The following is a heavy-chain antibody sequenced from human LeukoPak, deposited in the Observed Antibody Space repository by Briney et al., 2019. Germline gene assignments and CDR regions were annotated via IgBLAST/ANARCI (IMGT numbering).Heavy chain of an antibody. V-gene: IGHV3-43D*03. CDR2: ISWDGGST. J-gene: IGHJ6*03. CDR3: AKDTHVTRSASWVQQYYMDV. CDR1: GFTFDDYA. D-gene: IGHD2-2*01. Sequence: GGSLRLSCAASGFTFDDYAMHWVRQAPGKGLEWVSLISWDGGSTYYADSVKGRFTISRDNSKNSLYLQMNSLRAEDTALYYCAKDTHVTRSASWVQQYYMDVWGKGTTVTVSS.